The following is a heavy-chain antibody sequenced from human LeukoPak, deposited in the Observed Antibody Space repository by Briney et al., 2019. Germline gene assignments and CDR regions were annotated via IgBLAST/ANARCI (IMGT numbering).Heavy chain of an antibody. D-gene: IGHD4-23*01. CDR3: ARGPTVAFNYHYGMDV. Sequence: GSLRLSCATSGFTFSDHYMDWVRQAPGKGLEWVARTRTKAKDYTTEYAASVKGRFTVSRDGSMHSLYLQMNSLKTEDTAVYYCARGPTVAFNYHYGMDVWGQGTTVTVSS. V-gene: IGHV3-72*01. CDR1: GFTFSDHY. CDR2: TRTKAKDYTT. J-gene: IGHJ6*02.